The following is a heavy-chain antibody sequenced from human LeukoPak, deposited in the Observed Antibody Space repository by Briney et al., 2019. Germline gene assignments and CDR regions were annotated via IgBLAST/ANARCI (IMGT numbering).Heavy chain of an antibody. CDR3: ARAVKNGEFDY. D-gene: IGHD7-27*01. V-gene: IGHV4-59*01. CDR2: IYYSGST. Sequence: SETLSLTCTVSGGSISSYYWSWIRQPPGKGLEWIGYIYYSGSTDYNPSLKSRVTISVDTSKNQFSLKLSSVTAADTAVYYCARAVKNGEFDYWGQGTLVTVSS. CDR1: GGSISSYY. J-gene: IGHJ4*02.